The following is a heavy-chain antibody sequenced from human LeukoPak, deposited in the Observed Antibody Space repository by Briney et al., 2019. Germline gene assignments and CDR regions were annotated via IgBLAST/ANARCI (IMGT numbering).Heavy chain of an antibody. CDR1: GYSFTSYW. D-gene: IGHD3-10*01. Sequence: GESLKISCKGSGYSFTSYWIGWVRQMPGKGLEWMGIIYPGDSDTRYSPSFQGQVTISADKSISTAYLQWSSLKASDTAMYYCARQGYYGSGSYPFDHWGQGTLVTVSS. CDR3: ARQGYYGSGSYPFDH. J-gene: IGHJ4*02. CDR2: IYPGDSDT. V-gene: IGHV5-51*01.